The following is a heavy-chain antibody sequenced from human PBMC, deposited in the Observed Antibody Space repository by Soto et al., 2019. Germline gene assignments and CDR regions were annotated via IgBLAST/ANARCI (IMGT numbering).Heavy chain of an antibody. V-gene: IGHV3-7*01. CDR1: GFTFNFYC. D-gene: IGHD3-16*01. J-gene: IGHJ4*02. CDR3: SRHTPSWGRWGQRDY. Sequence: EVQLVESGGGLVQPGGSLRLSCAASGFTFNFYCMTWVRQAPGKGLEWVANIKQDGSEEYSEDPVKGGSTVSSNNAKKSLYLKMNSLRAGDPAVNYGSRHTPSWGRWGQRDYWGQGSLVTVSS. CDR2: IKQDGSEE.